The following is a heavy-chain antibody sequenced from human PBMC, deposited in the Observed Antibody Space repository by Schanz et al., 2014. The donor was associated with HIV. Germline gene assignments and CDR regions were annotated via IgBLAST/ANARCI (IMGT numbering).Heavy chain of an antibody. J-gene: IGHJ5*02. CDR3: ARDYHWNWFDP. CDR2: ISWNSGSI. CDR1: GFIFNDFA. V-gene: IGHV3-9*01. Sequence: EVQLVESGGGLLQPGRSLRLSCAASGFIFNDFAMHWVRQAPGKGLEWVSTISWNSGSIAYVDSVKGRFTISRDNTKNSLYLQMNSLRAEDTAVYYCARDYHWNWFDPWGQGTLVTVSS. D-gene: IGHD1-20*01.